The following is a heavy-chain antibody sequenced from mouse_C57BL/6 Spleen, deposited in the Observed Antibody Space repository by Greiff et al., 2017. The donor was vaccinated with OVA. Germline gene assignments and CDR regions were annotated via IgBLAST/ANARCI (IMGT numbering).Heavy chain of an antibody. CDR2: ISSGSSTI. CDR3: ARIYYGSSYNWYFDV. Sequence: EVQVVESGGGLVKPGGSLKLSCAASGFTFSDYGMHWVRQAPEKGLEWVAYISSGSSTIYYADTVKGRFTISRDNAKNTLFLQMTSLRSEDTAMYYCARIYYGSSYNWYFDVWGTGTTVTVAS. CDR1: GFTFSDYG. V-gene: IGHV5-17*01. D-gene: IGHD1-1*01. J-gene: IGHJ1*03.